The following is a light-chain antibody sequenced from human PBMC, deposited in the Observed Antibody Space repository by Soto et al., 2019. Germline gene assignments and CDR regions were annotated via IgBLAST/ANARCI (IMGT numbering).Light chain of an antibody. CDR1: QSVSSAY. CDR3: QQYKSWPPIT. Sequence: EIVLTLSPATLSLSPGERATLSCRASQSVSSAYSAWYQQKPGQAPRLLIYGASTRATGVPDRFSGTGSGTEFTLTISSLKSEDYAVYYCQQYKSWPPITFGQGTRLEIK. J-gene: IGKJ5*01. V-gene: IGKV3-15*01. CDR2: GAS.